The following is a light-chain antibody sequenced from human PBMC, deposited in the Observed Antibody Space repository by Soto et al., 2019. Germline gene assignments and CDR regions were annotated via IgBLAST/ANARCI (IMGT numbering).Light chain of an antibody. J-gene: IGLJ1*01. V-gene: IGLV2-23*02. CDR1: SSDVGNYNL. CDR2: EVN. Sequence: QPVLTQPASVSGSPGQSIAISCTGTSSDVGNYNLVSWYQQHPGKAPRLMIFEVNKRPSGVSDRFSGSKSGNTASLTISGLQADDEADYYCYSYAGSYIYYVFGAGTKVTVL. CDR3: YSYAGSYIYYV.